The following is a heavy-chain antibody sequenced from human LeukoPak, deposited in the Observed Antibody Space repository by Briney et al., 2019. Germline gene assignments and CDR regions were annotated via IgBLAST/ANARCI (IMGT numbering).Heavy chain of an antibody. CDR2: IPYDGFNP. V-gene: IGHV3-30*18. J-gene: IGHJ4*02. CDR1: GLTFSNYG. D-gene: IGHD5-18*01. CDR3: AKDTVLRGYSYGYDY. Sequence: PGGSLRLSCAASGLTFSNYGMHWVRQAPGKGLEWVAVIPYDGFNPYYADSVKGRFTISRDNSKNTLWLQMNSLRAEDTAVYYCAKDTVLRGYSYGYDYWGQGTLVTVSS.